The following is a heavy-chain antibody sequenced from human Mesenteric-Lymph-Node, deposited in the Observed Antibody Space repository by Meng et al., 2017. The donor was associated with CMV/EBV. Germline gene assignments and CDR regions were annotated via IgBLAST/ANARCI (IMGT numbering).Heavy chain of an antibody. V-gene: IGHV3-43*01. CDR1: GFTFDDYT. J-gene: IGHJ5*02. Sequence: GESLKISCAASGFTFDDYTMHWVRQAPGKGLEWVSLISWDGGSTYYADSVKGRFTISRDNSKNTLYLQMNSLRAEDTAVYYCARYRNGWFDPWGQGTLVTVSS. CDR3: ARYRNGWFDP. CDR2: ISWDGGST.